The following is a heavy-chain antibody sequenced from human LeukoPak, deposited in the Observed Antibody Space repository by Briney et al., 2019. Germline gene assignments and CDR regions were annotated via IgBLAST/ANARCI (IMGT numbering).Heavy chain of an antibody. D-gene: IGHD1-14*01. Sequence: ASVKVSCKASGYTFTSYGISWVRQAPGQGLEWMGWISAYNGNTNYAQKLQGRVTVTTDTSTSTAYMELRSLRSDDTAVCYCARDDHSWAQYYFDYWGQGTLVTVSS. CDR1: GYTFTSYG. J-gene: IGHJ4*02. V-gene: IGHV1-18*04. CDR3: ARDDHSWAQYYFDY. CDR2: ISAYNGNT.